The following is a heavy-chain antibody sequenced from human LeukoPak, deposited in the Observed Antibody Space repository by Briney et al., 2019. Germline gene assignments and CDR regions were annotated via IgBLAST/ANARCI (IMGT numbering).Heavy chain of an antibody. CDR3: AKDRVWQ. J-gene: IGHJ4*02. Sequence: GGSLRLSCAASGFTFSSYGMHWVRQAPGKGLEWVAVISYDGSNKYYADSVKGRFTISRGNSKNTLYLQMNSLRAEDMAVYYCAKDRVWQWGQGTLVTVSS. D-gene: IGHD2-21*01. V-gene: IGHV3-30*18. CDR1: GFTFSSYG. CDR2: ISYDGSNK.